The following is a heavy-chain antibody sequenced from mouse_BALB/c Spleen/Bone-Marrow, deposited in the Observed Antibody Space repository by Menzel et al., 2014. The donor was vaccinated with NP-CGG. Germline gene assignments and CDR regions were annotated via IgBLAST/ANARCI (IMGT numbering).Heavy chain of an antibody. CDR1: GYTHNSYW. CDR2: ILPGSGIT. Sequence: VHLVEPGAELMKPGASVKISCKATGYTHNSYWLERVKQRPAPGLEWIGEILPGSGITNYNEKFKVKATFNADTSSNTAYMQLSSLTSEDSAVYYCARSPYWGQGTLVTVSA. V-gene: IGHV1-9*01. J-gene: IGHJ3*01. CDR3: ARSPY.